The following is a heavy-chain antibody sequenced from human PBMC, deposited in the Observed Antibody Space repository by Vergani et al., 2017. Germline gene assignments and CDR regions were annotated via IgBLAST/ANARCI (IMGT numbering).Heavy chain of an antibody. V-gene: IGHV3-11*01. CDR3: ARAYYYDSSGYSLDFDY. CDR1: GFTFSDYY. D-gene: IGHD3-22*01. J-gene: IGHJ4*02. CDR2: SSSSGSTI. Sequence: VQLVESGGGLVQPGGSPRLSCAASGFTFSDYYMSWIRQAPGKGLEWVSYSSSSGSTIYYADSVKGRFTISRDNAKNSLYLQMNSLRAEDTAVYYCARAYYYDSSGYSLDFDYWGQGTLVTVSS.